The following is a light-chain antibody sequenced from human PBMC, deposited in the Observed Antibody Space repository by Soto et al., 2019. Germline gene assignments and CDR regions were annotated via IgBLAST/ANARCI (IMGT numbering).Light chain of an antibody. J-gene: IGKJ5*01. CDR1: ENVDTN. CDR3: QQCHKWPRIT. V-gene: IGKV3-15*01. CDR2: GAS. Sequence: EIVMTQSPATLSVSPGEGATLSFRASENVDTNLAWYQHKPGHAPRLLIYGASTRAAGVPARFSGSGSGTEFTLTISSLESEDVAVYYCQQCHKWPRITFGPGTRLEI.